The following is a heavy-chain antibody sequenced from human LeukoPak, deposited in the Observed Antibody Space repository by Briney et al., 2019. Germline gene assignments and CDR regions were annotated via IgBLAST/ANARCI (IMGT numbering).Heavy chain of an antibody. V-gene: IGHV4-34*01. D-gene: IGHD6-19*01. CDR2: INHSGST. CDR1: GGSFSGYY. J-gene: IGHJ4*02. CDR3: ARSPAGTGGSGWKLPFDY. Sequence: SETLSLTCAVYGGSFSGYYWSWIRQPPGKGLEWIGEINHSGSTNYNPSLKSRVTISVDTSKNQFSLKLSSVTTADTAVYYCARSPAGTGGSGWKLPFDYWGQGTLVTVSS.